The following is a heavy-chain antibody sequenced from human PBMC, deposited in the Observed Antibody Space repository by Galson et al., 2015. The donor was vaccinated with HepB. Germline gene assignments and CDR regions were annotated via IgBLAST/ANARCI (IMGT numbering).Heavy chain of an antibody. CDR2: INQDGSEK. D-gene: IGHD5-18*01. Sequence: SLRLSCAASGFTFSNYWMSWVRQAPGKGLEWVASINQDGSEKNYVDSVKGRFTISRENAKNSLHLQMDRLRAEDAAVYYCARTYNYAPLDYWGQGTLVPVSS. CDR1: GFTFSNYW. CDR3: ARTYNYAPLDY. V-gene: IGHV3-7*01. J-gene: IGHJ4*02.